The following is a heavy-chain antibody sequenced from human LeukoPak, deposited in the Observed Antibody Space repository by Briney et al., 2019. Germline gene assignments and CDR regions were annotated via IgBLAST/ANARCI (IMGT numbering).Heavy chain of an antibody. D-gene: IGHD2-2*01. J-gene: IGHJ5*02. Sequence: SVKVSCKASGGTFSSYAISWVRQAPGQGLEWMGGIIPNFGTANYAQKFQGRVTITTDESTSTAYMELSSLRSEDTAVYYCARGGTIVIVPAAPGIWFDPWGQGTLVTVSS. CDR3: ARGGTIVIVPAAPGIWFDP. V-gene: IGHV1-69*05. CDR2: IIPNFGTA. CDR1: GGTFSSYA.